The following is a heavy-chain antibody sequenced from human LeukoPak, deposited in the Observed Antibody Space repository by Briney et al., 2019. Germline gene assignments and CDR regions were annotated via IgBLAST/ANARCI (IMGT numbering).Heavy chain of an antibody. CDR1: GFTFSSYA. CDR3: VKDLWYYSSGWFDY. J-gene: IGHJ4*02. Sequence: GGSLRLSCSASGFTFSSYAMHWVRQAPGKGLEYVSAISSNGGSTYYADFVKGRFTISRDNSKNTLYLQMSSLRAEDTAVYYCVKDLWYYSSGWFDYWGQGTLVTVSS. V-gene: IGHV3-64D*06. CDR2: ISSNGGST. D-gene: IGHD6-19*01.